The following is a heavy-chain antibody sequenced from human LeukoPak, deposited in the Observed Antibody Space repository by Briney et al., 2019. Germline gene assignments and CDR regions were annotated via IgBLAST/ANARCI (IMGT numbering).Heavy chain of an antibody. CDR3: ARVVEYGDSNGYFDL. Sequence: GASVKVSCKASGYTFSHYALSWMRQAPGQGLEWMGWISGFNQNTHYAQKFQGRVTMITDTSTTTAYLDLRSLRSDDTAVYYCARVVEYGDSNGYFDLWGRGTLVTVSS. CDR1: GYTFSHYA. V-gene: IGHV1-18*01. CDR2: ISGFNQNT. J-gene: IGHJ2*01. D-gene: IGHD4-17*01.